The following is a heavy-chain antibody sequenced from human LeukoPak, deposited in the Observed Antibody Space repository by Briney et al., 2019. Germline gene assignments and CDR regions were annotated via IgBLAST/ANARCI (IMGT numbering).Heavy chain of an antibody. D-gene: IGHD3-10*01. V-gene: IGHV3-33*01. Sequence: GGSLRLSCAASGFTFSSYGMHWVRQAPGKGLEWVAVIWYDGSNKYYADSVKGRFTISRDNSKNTLYLQMNSLRAEDTAVYYCARDLPNYYGSGSYYIPFYGMDVWGQGTTVTVSS. J-gene: IGHJ6*02. CDR1: GFTFSSYG. CDR3: ARDLPNYYGSGSYYIPFYGMDV. CDR2: IWYDGSNK.